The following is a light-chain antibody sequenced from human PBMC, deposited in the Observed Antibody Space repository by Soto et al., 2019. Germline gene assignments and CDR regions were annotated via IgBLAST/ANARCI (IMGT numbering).Light chain of an antibody. J-gene: IGLJ2*01. CDR3: AAWDDTLNAVV. CDR2: YDD. V-gene: IGLV1-36*01. CDR1: PSNVGNNA. Sequence: QSVLTQPPSVSEAPRQTVTISCSGSPSNVGNNAVNWYQQLPGEAPKLLVYYDDLVPSGVSDRFSGSKSGTSASLAISGLHSEDEAEYYCAAWDDTLNAVVFGGGTQLTVL.